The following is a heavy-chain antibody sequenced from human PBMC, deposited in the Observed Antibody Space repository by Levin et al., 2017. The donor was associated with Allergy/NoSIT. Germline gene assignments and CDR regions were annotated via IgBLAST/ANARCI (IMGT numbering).Heavy chain of an antibody. CDR2: IYYSGGA. J-gene: IGHJ4*02. V-gene: IGHV4-59*01. CDR1: GGSFSSYY. D-gene: IGHD4-11*01. Sequence: PSQTLSLPCTVSGGSFSSYYWTWLRQPPGKGLEWIGYIYYSGGATYSPSLKSRVTISVDTSKNQFFLRLTSVTAADTAVYYCARYSASYMGPVFDYWGRGILVTVSS. CDR3: ARYSASYMGPVFDY.